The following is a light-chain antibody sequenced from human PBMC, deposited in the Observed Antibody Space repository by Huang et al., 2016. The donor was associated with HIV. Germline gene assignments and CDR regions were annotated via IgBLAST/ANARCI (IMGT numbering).Light chain of an antibody. J-gene: IGKJ1*01. Sequence: DIQMTQSPSSLSASVGDRVTITCRASQSITTYLNWYQQKPGKAPTLLIYATDSLQSGVPSRFSGRGSGTEFTLTISSLQPDDFATYYCQQGYTTSWMFGPGTKVE. CDR2: ATD. V-gene: IGKV1-39*01. CDR1: QSITTY. CDR3: QQGYTTSWM.